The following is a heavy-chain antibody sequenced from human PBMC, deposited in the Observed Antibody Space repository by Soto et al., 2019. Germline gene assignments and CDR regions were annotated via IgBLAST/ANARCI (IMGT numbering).Heavy chain of an antibody. CDR2: IYSTGSS. Sequence: SETLSLTCPVSGGSISGCNYYCSWIRQSPVKGREWIGYIYSTGSSYYNPSLRSRVSMSVDTSENQFSLNVSSVTAADTAVYFCERDRQQLWFSGRDRLDPWGQRTLVTVS. CDR3: ERDRQQLWFSGRDRLDP. CDR1: GGSISGCNYY. V-gene: IGHV4-30-4*01. D-gene: IGHD3-22*01. J-gene: IGHJ5*02.